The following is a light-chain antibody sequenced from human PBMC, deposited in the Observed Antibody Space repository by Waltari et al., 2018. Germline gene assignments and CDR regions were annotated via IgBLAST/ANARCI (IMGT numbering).Light chain of an antibody. CDR2: EAS. J-gene: IGKJ1*01. CDR1: QSVSSN. Sequence: EIVMTQSPATLSLSPGERATLSCRASQSVSSNLAWYQQKPGQAPRLLIFEASTRATGIPARFSGSGSGTEFTLTIARLEPEDFAVYYCHQHGRSLPWLFGQGTKVEIK. V-gene: IGKV3-15*01. CDR3: HQHGRSLPWL.